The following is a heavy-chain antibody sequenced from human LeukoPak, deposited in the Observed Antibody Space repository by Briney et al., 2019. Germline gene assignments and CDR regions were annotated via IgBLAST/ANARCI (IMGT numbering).Heavy chain of an antibody. CDR2: IYHSGST. D-gene: IGHD1-7*01. J-gene: IGHJ4*02. CDR3: ARDFWNSPNYFDY. Sequence: SETLSLTCTVSGGSISSSSYYWGWIRQPPGKGLEWIGSIYHSGSTYYNPSLKSRVTISVDTSQNQFSLKLSSVTATDTAVYYCARDFWNSPNYFDYWGQGILVTVSS. V-gene: IGHV4-39*07. CDR1: GGSISSSSYY.